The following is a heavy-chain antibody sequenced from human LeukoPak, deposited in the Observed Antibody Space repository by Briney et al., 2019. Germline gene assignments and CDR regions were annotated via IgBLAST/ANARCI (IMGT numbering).Heavy chain of an antibody. J-gene: IGHJ4*02. Sequence: PSETLSLTCTVSGGSISNYYWTWIRQPPGKGLEWIGYIYYSGTTNYNPSLKSRVTISVDTSKNQFSLKLSSVTAADTAMYYCARGGWYFRDYWGQGTLVTVSS. D-gene: IGHD6-19*01. V-gene: IGHV4-59*01. CDR1: GGSISNYY. CDR2: IYYSGTT. CDR3: ARGGWYFRDY.